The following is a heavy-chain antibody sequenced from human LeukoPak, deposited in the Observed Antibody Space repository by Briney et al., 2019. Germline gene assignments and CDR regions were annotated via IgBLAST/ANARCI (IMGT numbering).Heavy chain of an antibody. CDR1: GYTFTGYY. CDR3: ARLPLYYDSSGYYPSKVPAWDDY. D-gene: IGHD3-22*01. J-gene: IGHJ4*02. CDR2: INPNSGGT. V-gene: IGHV1-2*02. Sequence: ASVKVSCKASGYTFTGYYMHWVRQAPGQGLEWMGWINPNSGGTNYAQKFQGRVTMTRDTSISTAYMELSRLRSDDTAVYYCARLPLYYDSSGYYPSKVPAWDDYWGQGTLVTVSS.